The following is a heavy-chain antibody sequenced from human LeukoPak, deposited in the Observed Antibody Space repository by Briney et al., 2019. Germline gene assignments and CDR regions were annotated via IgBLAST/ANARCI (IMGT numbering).Heavy chain of an antibody. CDR3: ASPGGVPTPDP. V-gene: IGHV3-23*01. CDR2: ISGSGGST. J-gene: IGHJ5*02. CDR1: GFTFSSYA. D-gene: IGHD3-16*01. Sequence: GGSLRLSCAASGFTFSSYAMSWVRQAPGKGLEWVSAISGSGGSTYYADSVKGRFAISRDNSKNTLHLQMNSLRAEDTAVYCCASPGGVPTPDPWGQGTLVTVSS.